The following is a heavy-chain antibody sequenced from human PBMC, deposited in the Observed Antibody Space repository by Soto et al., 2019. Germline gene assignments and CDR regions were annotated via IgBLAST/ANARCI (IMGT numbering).Heavy chain of an antibody. CDR1: GYTFINSA. Sequence: QVQLVQSGGEVKQPGASVKVSCKATGYTFINSAIAWVRQAPGQGLEWMGWISPYNGNTNYAQSVQGRVTITTDTSTSTAYMEIRSLRSDDTAVYYCARDQSSGVFDYWGQGTLVTVST. V-gene: IGHV1-18*01. CDR3: ARDQSSGVFDY. D-gene: IGHD3-22*01. J-gene: IGHJ4*02. CDR2: ISPYNGNT.